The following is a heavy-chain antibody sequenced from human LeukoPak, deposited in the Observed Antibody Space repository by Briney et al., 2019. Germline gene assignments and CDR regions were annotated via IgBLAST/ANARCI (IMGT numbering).Heavy chain of an antibody. D-gene: IGHD6-13*01. CDR3: ARASRDSSSWYQSASWFDP. J-gene: IGHJ5*02. Sequence: ASVKVSCKASGYTFTSYGISWVRQAPGQGLEWMGWISAYNGNTNYAQKLQGRVTMTTDTSTSTAYMELRSLRSDDTAVYYCARASRDSSSWYQSASWFDPWGQGTLVTVSS. V-gene: IGHV1-18*01. CDR2: ISAYNGNT. CDR1: GYTFTSYG.